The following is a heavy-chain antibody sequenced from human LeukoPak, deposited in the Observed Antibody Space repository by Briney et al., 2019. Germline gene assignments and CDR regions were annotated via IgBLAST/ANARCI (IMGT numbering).Heavy chain of an antibody. Sequence: GGSLQISCRASGYFITSHWIGWGRQQAAKSLEWMGIFFPGDSDTRYGPSLQGQVTMSGDKSISTAYLQWSRLKASDTAMYYCAGRLGYALDGTPSGLVSDAFDIWGQGTMVTVSS. CDR2: FFPGDSDT. CDR3: AGRLGYALDGTPSGLVSDAFDI. CDR1: GYFITSHW. V-gene: IGHV5-51*01. D-gene: IGHD6-19*01. J-gene: IGHJ3*02.